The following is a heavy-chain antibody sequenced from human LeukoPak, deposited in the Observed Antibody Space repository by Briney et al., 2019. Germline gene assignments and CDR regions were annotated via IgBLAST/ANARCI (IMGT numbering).Heavy chain of an antibody. Sequence: GASVKLSCTASGYTFTSYGISWVRQAPGQGLEWMGWISAYNGNTDKAHKLQGRVTMTTDTSTSTAYLELRSLRSDDTAVYYCARVPLPWELLLWFDPWGEGALVTVSS. J-gene: IGHJ5*02. CDR3: ARVPLPWELLLWFDP. D-gene: IGHD1-26*01. V-gene: IGHV1-18*01. CDR2: ISAYNGNT. CDR1: GYTFTSYG.